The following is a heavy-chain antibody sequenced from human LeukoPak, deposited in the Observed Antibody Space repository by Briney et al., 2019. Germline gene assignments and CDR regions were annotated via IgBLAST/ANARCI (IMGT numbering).Heavy chain of an antibody. CDR1: GFSFSSYA. Sequence: GGSLRLSCAAPGFSFSSYAMLWVRQAPGQGLEWVAVISYDGSYKYYADSVTGRFTISRDNSKNTQYLQMSSLSTEDTALYYCARGPTRGSWPGQADYWGQGTLVTISS. CDR2: ISYDGSYK. D-gene: IGHD3-10*01. V-gene: IGHV3-30-3*01. J-gene: IGHJ4*02. CDR3: ARGPTRGSWPGQADY.